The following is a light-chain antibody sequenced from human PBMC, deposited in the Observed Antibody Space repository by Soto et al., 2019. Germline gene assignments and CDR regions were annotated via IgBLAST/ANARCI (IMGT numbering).Light chain of an antibody. CDR3: QKYDRTQWT. Sequence: DIPMTQSPSSLSASVGDRVTITCRASQGVRNYLAWYQQKPGKVPKLLIYGASTLESGVPSRFSGSGSGTDFTLTISSLQPEDVATYYCQKYDRTQWTFGQGTQVEIK. CDR2: GAS. J-gene: IGKJ1*01. V-gene: IGKV1-27*01. CDR1: QGVRNY.